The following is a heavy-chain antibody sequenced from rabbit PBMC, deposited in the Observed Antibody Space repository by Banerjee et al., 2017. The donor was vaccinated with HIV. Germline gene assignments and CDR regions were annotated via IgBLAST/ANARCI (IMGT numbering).Heavy chain of an antibody. D-gene: IGHD4-1*01. CDR3: ARDLAGVIGWNFNL. CDR2: IHAGSSGST. Sequence: QEQLEESGGDLVKPEGSLTLTCTASGFSFSNKYVMCWVRQAPGKGLEWIACIHAGSSGSTYYASWAKGRFTISKTSSTTVTLQMTSLTAADTATYFCARDLAGVIGWNFNLWGPGTLVTVS. J-gene: IGHJ4*01. V-gene: IGHV1S45*01. CDR1: GFSFSNKYV.